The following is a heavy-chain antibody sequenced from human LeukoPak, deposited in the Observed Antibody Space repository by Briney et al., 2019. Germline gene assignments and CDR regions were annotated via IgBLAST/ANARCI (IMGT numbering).Heavy chain of an antibody. D-gene: IGHD3-10*01. Sequence: PGGSLRLSCAASGFSFSFYWMHWVRQAPGKGPVWVSRIKTDGSIADYADSVKGRFTISRDNAKNTLYLQMNSLRAEDTAVYYCARGVVRGVITSYMDVWGKGTTVTISS. CDR1: GFSFSFYW. CDR2: IKTDGSIA. CDR3: ARGVVRGVITSYMDV. J-gene: IGHJ6*03. V-gene: IGHV3-74*01.